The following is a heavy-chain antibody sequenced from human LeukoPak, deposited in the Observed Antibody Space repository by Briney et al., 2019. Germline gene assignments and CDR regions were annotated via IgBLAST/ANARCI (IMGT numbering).Heavy chain of an antibody. V-gene: IGHV3-30-3*01. CDR1: GFTFSSYA. CDR3: ATDGRVNYYVPHY. Sequence: GRSLRLSCAASGFTFSSYAMHWVRQAPGKGLEWVAVISYDGSNKYYADSVKGRFTISRDNSKNTLYLQMNSLRAEDTAVYYCATDGRVNYYVPHYWGQGTLVTVSS. D-gene: IGHD3-10*02. CDR2: ISYDGSNK. J-gene: IGHJ4*02.